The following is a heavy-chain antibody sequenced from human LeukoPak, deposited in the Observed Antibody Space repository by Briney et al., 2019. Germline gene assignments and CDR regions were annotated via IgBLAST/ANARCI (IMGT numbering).Heavy chain of an antibody. CDR1: GYTFTGSY. D-gene: IGHD3-22*01. CDR2: INPNSGGT. Sequence: GASVKVSCKASGYTFTGSYMHWVRQAPGQGLEWVGWINPNSGGTNYAQKFQGRVTMTRDTSISTAYMELSRLRSDDTAVYYCARVFYYYDSSGYYNYWGQGTLVTVSS. V-gene: IGHV1-2*02. CDR3: ARVFYYYDSSGYYNY. J-gene: IGHJ4*02.